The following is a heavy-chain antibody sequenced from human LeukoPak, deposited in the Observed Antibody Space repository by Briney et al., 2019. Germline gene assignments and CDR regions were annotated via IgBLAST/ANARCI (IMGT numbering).Heavy chain of an antibody. D-gene: IGHD5-24*01. CDR1: GGSISSYY. CDR2: IYTSGST. J-gene: IGHJ3*02. V-gene: IGHV4-4*07. Sequence: SETLSLTCTVSGGSISSYYWSWVRQPAGKGLEWIGRIYTSGSTNYNPSLKSRVTMSVDTSKNQFSLKLSSVTAADTAVYYCARSWGDGCNSDHDAFDIWGQGTMVTVSS. CDR3: ARSWGDGCNSDHDAFDI.